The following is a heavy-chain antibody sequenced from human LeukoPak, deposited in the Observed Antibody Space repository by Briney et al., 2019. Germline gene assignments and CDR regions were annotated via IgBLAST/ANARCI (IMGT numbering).Heavy chain of an antibody. CDR3: ARVGGHCTSTSCPPPDY. V-gene: IGHV3-21*01. Sequence: PGGSLGLSCSAYGFTFSSYNMDWVRQAPGKGLEWVSFINGSSTNISQADQVKGTFTISRDNAKSSVFVQRNSVRAEDTAVYYCARVGGHCTSTSCPPPDYWGQGTLVSVSS. CDR1: GFTFSSYN. D-gene: IGHD2-2*01. CDR2: INGSSTNI. J-gene: IGHJ4*02.